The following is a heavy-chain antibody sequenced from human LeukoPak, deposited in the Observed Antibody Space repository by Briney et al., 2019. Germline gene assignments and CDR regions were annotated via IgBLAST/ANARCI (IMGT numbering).Heavy chain of an antibody. V-gene: IGHV3-15*01. CDR3: TTDHQTTVSPYYYYYYIDV. CDR2: IKSKIDGGTT. D-gene: IGHD4-11*01. J-gene: IGHJ6*03. CDR1: GFTFTNAW. Sequence: PGGSLRLSCAASGFTFTNAWMSWVRQAPGKGLEWVGRIKSKIDGGTTDYAAPVKGRFTISRDDSKNTLYLQMNSLKTEDTAVYYCTTDHQTTVSPYYYYYYIDVWGKGTTVTVSS.